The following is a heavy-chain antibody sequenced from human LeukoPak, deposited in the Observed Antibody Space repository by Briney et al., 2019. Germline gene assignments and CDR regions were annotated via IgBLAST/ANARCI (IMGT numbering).Heavy chain of an antibody. J-gene: IGHJ4*02. Sequence: SETLSLTCTVSGGTISSYYWSWIRQPPGKGLEWIGYISYSGSTNYNPSLKSRVTISVDTSKNQFSLKESSVTAADTAVYYCARQGSIGIDYWGQGTLVTVSS. D-gene: IGHD3-10*01. CDR3: ARQGSIGIDY. CDR1: GGTISSYY. V-gene: IGHV4-59*01. CDR2: ISYSGST.